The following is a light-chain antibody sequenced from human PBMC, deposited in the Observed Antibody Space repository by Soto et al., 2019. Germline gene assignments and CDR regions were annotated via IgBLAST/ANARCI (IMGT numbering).Light chain of an antibody. Sequence: QSVLTQPPSVSEAPRQRVTISCSGSSSNIGNNAVNWYQQLPGKDPKLLIYYDDLLPSGVSDRFSGSKSGTSASLAISGLQSEDEADYYCAAWDDSLNGYVFGTGTKLTVL. CDR3: AAWDDSLNGYV. CDR2: YDD. CDR1: SSNIGNNA. J-gene: IGLJ1*01. V-gene: IGLV1-36*01.